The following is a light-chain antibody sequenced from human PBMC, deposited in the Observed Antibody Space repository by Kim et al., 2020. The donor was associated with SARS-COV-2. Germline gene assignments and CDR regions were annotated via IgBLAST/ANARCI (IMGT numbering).Light chain of an antibody. CDR1: SLRSYY. CDR3: NSRDSNGNHRV. V-gene: IGLV3-19*01. Sequence: SSELTQDPAVSVALGQTVRITCQGDSLRSYYASWYQQKPGQAPVLVIYGKNNRPSGIPDRFSGSSSGNTASLTITGAQAEDEADYYCNSRDSNGNHRVFGTGTKVTVL. CDR2: GKN. J-gene: IGLJ1*01.